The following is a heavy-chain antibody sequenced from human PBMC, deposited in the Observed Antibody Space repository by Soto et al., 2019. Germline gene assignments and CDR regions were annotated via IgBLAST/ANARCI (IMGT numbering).Heavy chain of an antibody. J-gene: IGHJ5*01. Sequence: EVQLLESGGGLVQPRGSLRLSCAASGFRFSSYAMSWVRQAPGKGLEWVSSITSNGDSTFFADSVKGRFTISRDNSKRMLYLQLNSLRAEDTAVYYCTNGPLITGDSWGQGTLVTVSS. D-gene: IGHD3-22*01. CDR2: ITSNGDST. CDR1: GFRFSSYA. V-gene: IGHV3-23*01. CDR3: TNGPLITGDS.